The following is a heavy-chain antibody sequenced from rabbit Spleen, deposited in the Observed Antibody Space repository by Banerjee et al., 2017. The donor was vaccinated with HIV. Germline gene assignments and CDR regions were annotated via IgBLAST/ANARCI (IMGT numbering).Heavy chain of an antibody. CDR3: VREAGYGGYGDANL. J-gene: IGHJ4*01. V-gene: IGHV1S40*01. D-gene: IGHD6-1*01. CDR2: TYAGTTVLT. Sequence: QSLEESGGDLVKPGASLTLTCTASGVSFSSNYYMCWVRQAPGSGLEWIACTYAGTTVLTFFANWAKGRFTISQTSSTTVTLQMTSLTAADTATYFCVREAGYGGYGDANLWARAPSSPS. CDR1: GVSFSSNYY.